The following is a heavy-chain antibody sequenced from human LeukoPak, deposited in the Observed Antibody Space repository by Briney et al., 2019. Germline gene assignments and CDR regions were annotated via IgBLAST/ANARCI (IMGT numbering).Heavy chain of an antibody. D-gene: IGHD5-24*01. J-gene: IGHJ4*01. CDR2: MSRTADRI. Sequence: PGGSLRLSCTIFGGTLSTYEFNWVRQAPGKRPEWISYMSRTADRIDHADSVKGRFTMSRDNAKNSVYLQMNIVRADDTAIYYCATRLPFTGYKNWGQGTLVTVSS. CDR3: ATRLPFTGYKN. CDR1: GGTLSTYE. V-gene: IGHV3-48*03.